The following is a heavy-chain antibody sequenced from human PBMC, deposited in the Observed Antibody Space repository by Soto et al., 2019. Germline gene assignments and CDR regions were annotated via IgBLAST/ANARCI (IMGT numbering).Heavy chain of an antibody. J-gene: IGHJ5*02. CDR3: ASYLEGVGGRGS. Sequence: SETLSLTCTVSGGSISGHHWSWIRQPPGKGLGWIGYIHHSGTTNYNPALKSRVTISADTSKNQFSLKLTSVTAADTAVYYCASYLEGVGGRGSWGQGTLVTVSS. D-gene: IGHD3-10*01. V-gene: IGHV4-59*11. CDR2: IHHSGTT. CDR1: GGSISGHH.